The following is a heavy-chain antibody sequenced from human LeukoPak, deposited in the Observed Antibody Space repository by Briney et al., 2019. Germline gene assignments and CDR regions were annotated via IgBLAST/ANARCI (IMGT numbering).Heavy chain of an antibody. Sequence: GGSLRLSCAHSCFTFSGYSMNWVRQAPGKGLEWVAYITSSSGTIYYADSVKGRFTISRDNAKNSLYLQMNNLTDEDTAVYYCARVRSGWYFDYWGQGTLVTVSS. V-gene: IGHV3-48*02. CDR2: ITSSSGTI. J-gene: IGHJ4*02. CDR1: CFTFSGYS. CDR3: ARVRSGWYFDY. D-gene: IGHD6-19*01.